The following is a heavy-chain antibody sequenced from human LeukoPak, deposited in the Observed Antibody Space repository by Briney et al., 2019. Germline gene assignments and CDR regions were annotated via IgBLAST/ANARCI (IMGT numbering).Heavy chain of an antibody. CDR2: ISSSSSYI. V-gene: IGHV3-21*01. J-gene: IGHJ4*02. D-gene: IGHD2/OR15-2a*01. CDR3: AREILPPQIDY. CDR1: GFTFSSNS. Sequence: PGGSLRLSCVASGFTFSSNSMNWVRQAPGKGLEWVSSISSSSSYIYYADSVKGRFTISRDNAKNSLYLQMNSLRAEDTAVYYCAREILPPQIDYWGQGTLVTVSS.